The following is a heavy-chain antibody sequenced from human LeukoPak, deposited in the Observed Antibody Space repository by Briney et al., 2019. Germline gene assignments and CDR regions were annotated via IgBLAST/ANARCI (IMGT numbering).Heavy chain of an antibody. CDR2: ISAYNGNT. Sequence: RASVKVSCKASGYTLTSYGISWVRQAPGQGLEWMGWISAYNGNTNYAQKLQGRVTMTTDTSTSTAYMELRSLRSDDTAVYYCASSLGGYYFDYWGQGTLVTVSS. D-gene: IGHD2-15*01. CDR3: ASSLGGYYFDY. V-gene: IGHV1-18*01. J-gene: IGHJ4*02. CDR1: GYTLTSYG.